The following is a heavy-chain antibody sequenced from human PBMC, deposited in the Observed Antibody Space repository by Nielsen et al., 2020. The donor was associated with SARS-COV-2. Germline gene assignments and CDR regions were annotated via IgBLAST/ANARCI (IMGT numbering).Heavy chain of an antibody. CDR1: GFTFSSYA. D-gene: IGHD2-21*02. CDR3: ARPAYCGGDCYSTAFDI. CDR2: IYSGGSST. J-gene: IGHJ3*02. V-gene: IGHV3-23*03. Sequence: GEPLKISCAASGFTFSSYAMSWVRQAPGKGLEWVSVIYSGGSSTYYADSVKGRFTISRDNSKNTLYLQMNSLRAEDTALYHCARPAYCGGDCYSTAFDIWGQGTMVTVSS.